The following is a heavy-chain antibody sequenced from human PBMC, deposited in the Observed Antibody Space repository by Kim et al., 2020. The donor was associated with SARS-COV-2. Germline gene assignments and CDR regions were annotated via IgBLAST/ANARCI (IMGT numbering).Heavy chain of an antibody. CDR2: IKSETDGGAT. CDR3: TTPRPGSFSS. J-gene: IGHJ5*01. CDR1: GLTISNAW. D-gene: IGHD1-26*01. Sequence: GGSLRLSCAASGLTISNAWMSWVRQAPGKGLEWVGRIKSETDGGATDYAAPVKGRFTISRDDSKSTLYLQMSSLKTEDTAVYYCTTPRPGSFSSWGQGTLVTV. V-gene: IGHV3-15*01.